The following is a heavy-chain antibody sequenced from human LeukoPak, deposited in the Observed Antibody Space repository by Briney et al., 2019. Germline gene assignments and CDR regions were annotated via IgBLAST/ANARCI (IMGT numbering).Heavy chain of an antibody. D-gene: IGHD2-15*01. CDR3: ARTRVGVQGPYVFDY. V-gene: IGHV4-59*01. J-gene: IGHJ4*02. Sequence: PSETLSLTCTVSGGSISSYYWSWIRQPPGKGLEWIGDIYYSGSTNYNPSLKSRVTISVDTSKNQFSLKLSSVTAADTAVYYCARTRVGVQGPYVFDYWGQGTLVTVSS. CDR2: IYYSGST. CDR1: GGSISSYY.